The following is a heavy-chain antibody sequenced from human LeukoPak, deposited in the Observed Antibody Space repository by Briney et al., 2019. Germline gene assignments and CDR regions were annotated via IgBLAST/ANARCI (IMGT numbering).Heavy chain of an antibody. Sequence: SATLSLTCAVYGGSFSGYYWSWIRQPPGKGLEWIGEINHSGSTNYNPSLKSRVTISVDTSKNQFSLKLSSVTAADTAVYYCARGRDFWSGYGYWGQGTLVTVSS. D-gene: IGHD3-3*01. CDR3: ARGRDFWSGYGY. V-gene: IGHV4-34*01. CDR1: GGSFSGYY. CDR2: INHSGST. J-gene: IGHJ4*02.